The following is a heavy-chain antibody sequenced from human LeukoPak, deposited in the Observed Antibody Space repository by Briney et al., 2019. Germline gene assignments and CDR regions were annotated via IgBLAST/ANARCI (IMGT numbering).Heavy chain of an antibody. CDR3: AKDPPRYDFWSGYYVDY. CDR2: ISGSGGST. Sequence: GGSLRLSCAASGFTFSSYGMHWVCQAPGKGLEWVSAISGSGGSTYYADSVKGRFTISRDNSKNTLYLQMNSLRAEDTAVYYCAKDPPRYDFWSGYYVDYWGQGTLVTVSS. CDR1: GFTFSSYG. D-gene: IGHD3-3*01. V-gene: IGHV3-23*01. J-gene: IGHJ4*02.